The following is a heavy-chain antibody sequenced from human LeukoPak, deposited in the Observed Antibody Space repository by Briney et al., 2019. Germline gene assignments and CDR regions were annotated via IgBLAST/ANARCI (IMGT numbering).Heavy chain of an antibody. V-gene: IGHV4-39*07. J-gene: IGHJ2*01. D-gene: IGHD2-8*01. Sequence: PSETLSLTCTVPGGSISSSSYYWGWIRQPPGKGLEWIGSIYYSGSTYYNPSLKSRVTISVDTSKNQFSLKLSSVTAADTAVYYCARGSFSVRYFDLWGRGTLVTVSS. CDR2: IYYSGST. CDR1: GGSISSSSYY. CDR3: ARGSFSVRYFDL.